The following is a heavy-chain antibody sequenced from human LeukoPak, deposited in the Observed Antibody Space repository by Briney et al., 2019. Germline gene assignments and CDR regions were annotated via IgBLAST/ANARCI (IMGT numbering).Heavy chain of an antibody. J-gene: IGHJ5*02. D-gene: IGHD4-11*01. CDR1: GYSISSGYY. Sequence: SETLSLTCTVSGYSISSGYYWGWIRQPPGKGLEWIGSMYHSGSTYYNPSLKSRVTISLDTSKNQFSLKLSSVTAADTAVYYCARRAGDYSNYSYWFDPWGQGTLVTVSS. V-gene: IGHV4-38-2*02. CDR2: MYHSGST. CDR3: ARRAGDYSNYSYWFDP.